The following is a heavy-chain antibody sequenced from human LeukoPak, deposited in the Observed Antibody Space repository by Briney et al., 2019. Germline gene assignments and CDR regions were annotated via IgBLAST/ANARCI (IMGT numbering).Heavy chain of an antibody. D-gene: IGHD3-10*01. V-gene: IGHV3-23*01. Sequence: PGGSLRLSCAASGFTFSSYAMSWVRQAPGKGLEWVSAISGSGGSTYYADSVKGRFTISRDNSKNTLYLQMNSLRAEDMAVYYCAKDQLLLWFGELLPPDYWGQGTLVTVSS. CDR2: ISGSGGST. CDR1: GFTFSSYA. J-gene: IGHJ4*02. CDR3: AKDQLLLWFGELLPPDY.